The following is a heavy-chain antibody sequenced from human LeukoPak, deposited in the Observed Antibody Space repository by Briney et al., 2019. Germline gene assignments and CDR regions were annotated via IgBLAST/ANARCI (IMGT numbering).Heavy chain of an antibody. CDR3: AKDLGTSFEYVWGINRYSPSFDY. CDR2: ISASGGST. J-gene: IGHJ4*02. CDR1: GFTFSSYA. D-gene: IGHD3-16*02. Sequence: GGSLRLSCAASGFTFSSYAMSWVRQAPGKGLEGVSTISASGGSTYTAYSVKGRFTLSRDNPENTLSLEMSSLRAEDAAVYYCAKDLGTSFEYVWGINRYSPSFDYWGQGTLVTVSS. V-gene: IGHV3-23*01.